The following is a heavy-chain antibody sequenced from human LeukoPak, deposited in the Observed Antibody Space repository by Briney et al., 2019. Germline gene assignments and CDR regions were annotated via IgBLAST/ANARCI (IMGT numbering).Heavy chain of an antibody. J-gene: IGHJ4*02. CDR3: ARNKLRTFDY. V-gene: IGHV3-7*03. Sequence: GGSLRLSCAASGFTFSSYWMSWVRQTPRKGLEWVANINQDGREKYYVDSVKGRFTISRDNAKNSLYLQMNSLRAEDTAVYYCARNKLRTFDYWGQGTLVTVSS. D-gene: IGHD7-27*01. CDR1: GFTFSSYW. CDR2: INQDGREK.